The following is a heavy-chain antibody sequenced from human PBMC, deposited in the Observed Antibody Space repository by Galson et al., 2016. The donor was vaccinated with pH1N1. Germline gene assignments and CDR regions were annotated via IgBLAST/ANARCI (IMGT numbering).Heavy chain of an antibody. J-gene: IGHJ6*02. CDR3: AKDIKYCSSTSCQYYYYYGMDV. Sequence: SLRLSCAASGFTFSSYAMSWVRQAPGKGLEWVSAISGSGGSTYYADSVKGRFTISRDNSKNTLYLQMNSLSAEDTAVYYCAKDIKYCSSTSCQYYYYYGMDVWGQGTTVTVSS. V-gene: IGHV3-23*01. CDR1: GFTFSSYA. CDR2: ISGSGGST. D-gene: IGHD2-2*01.